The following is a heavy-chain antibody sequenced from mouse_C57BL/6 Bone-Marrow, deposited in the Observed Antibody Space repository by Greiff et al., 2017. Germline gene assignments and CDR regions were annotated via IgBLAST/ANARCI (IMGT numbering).Heavy chain of an antibody. D-gene: IGHD1-1*01. CDR1: GYAFSSYW. CDR2: IYPGDGDT. Sequence: VQLVESGAELVKPGASVKISCKASGYAFSSYWMNWVTQRPGQGLEWIGQIYPGDGDTNYNGKFKGKATLTVDKSSSTAYMQLSSLTSEDSEVYFCARASGRIATIVPYDFDYWGQGTTLTVSS. CDR3: ARASGRIATIVPYDFDY. V-gene: IGHV1-80*01. J-gene: IGHJ2*01.